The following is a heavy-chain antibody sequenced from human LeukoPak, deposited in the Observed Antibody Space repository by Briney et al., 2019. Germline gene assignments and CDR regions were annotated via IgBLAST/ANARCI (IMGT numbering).Heavy chain of an antibody. V-gene: IGHV3-7*01. Sequence: GGSLRLSCAASGFTFRSYWMNWVRQAPGKGLEWLGHINQEASRTDHADSVKGRFTISRDNSRNLLYLHMSSLRAEDTAVYYCAKYLSRAFDSWGQGILVSVSS. D-gene: IGHD2/OR15-2a*01. CDR3: AKYLSRAFDS. J-gene: IGHJ4*02. CDR1: GFTFRSYW. CDR2: INQEASRT.